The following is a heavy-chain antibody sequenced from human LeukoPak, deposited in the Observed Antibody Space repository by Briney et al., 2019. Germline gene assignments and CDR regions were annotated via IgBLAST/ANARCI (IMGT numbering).Heavy chain of an antibody. J-gene: IGHJ4*02. Sequence: PGGSLRLSCAASGFTFSSYSMNWVRQAPGQGLEWVSYISSSSSTIYYADSVKGRFTISTDDAKNTLYLQMNSLRSEDTAVYYCASDEVRPGDYGPMDFDYWGQGTLVTVSS. CDR2: ISSSSSTI. CDR1: GFTFSSYS. V-gene: IGHV3-48*01. D-gene: IGHD4-17*01. CDR3: ASDEVRPGDYGPMDFDY.